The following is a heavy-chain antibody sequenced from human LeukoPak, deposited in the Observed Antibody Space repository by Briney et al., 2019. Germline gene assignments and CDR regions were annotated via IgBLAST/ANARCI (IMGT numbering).Heavy chain of an antibody. Sequence: GGSLRLSCAASGFTFGSYWMHWVRQVPGKGLVWVSRINSDERTTTYADSVKGRFTISRDNAKNTLYLQMNSLRAEDTAVYYCARGRFYSSGPLDPWGQGTLVTVSS. V-gene: IGHV3-74*01. J-gene: IGHJ5*02. CDR3: ARGRFYSSGPLDP. CDR1: GFTFGSYW. CDR2: INSDERTT. D-gene: IGHD6-19*01.